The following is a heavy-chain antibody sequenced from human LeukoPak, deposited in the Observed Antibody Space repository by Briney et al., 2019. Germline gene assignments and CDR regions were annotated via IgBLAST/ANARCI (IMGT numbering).Heavy chain of an antibody. CDR3: ARDPANYCSGGSCYSLDY. Sequence: KTGGSLRLSCAASGFTFSSYSMNWVRQAPGKGLEWVSSISSSSSYIYYADSVKGRFTISRDNAKNSLYLQMNSLRAEDTAVYYCARDPANYCSGGSCYSLDYWGQGTLVTVSS. J-gene: IGHJ4*02. D-gene: IGHD2-15*01. V-gene: IGHV3-21*01. CDR2: ISSSSSYI. CDR1: GFTFSSYS.